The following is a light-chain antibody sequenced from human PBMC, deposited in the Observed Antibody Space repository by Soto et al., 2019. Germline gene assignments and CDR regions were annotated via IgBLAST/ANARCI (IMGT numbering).Light chain of an antibody. CDR2: EVS. J-gene: IGLJ1*01. V-gene: IGLV2-14*01. CDR3: SSYTSSSTYV. Sequence: QSALTQPASVSGSPGQSITISCTGSISDVGAYNYVSWYQQHPGKAPKLMIYEVSNRPSGVSNRFSGSKSGNTASLTISGLQAEDEADYYCSSYTSSSTYVFGTGTKVTVL. CDR1: ISDVGAYNY.